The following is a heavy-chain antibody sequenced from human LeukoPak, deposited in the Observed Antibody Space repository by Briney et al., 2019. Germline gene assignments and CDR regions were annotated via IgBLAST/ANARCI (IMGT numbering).Heavy chain of an antibody. D-gene: IGHD7-27*01. CDR3: ARDFNWGIFDY. CDR2: IKQDGSEK. V-gene: IGHV3-7*01. CDR1: GFTFSSYW. Sequence: GGSLRLSCAASGFTFSSYWMNWDRQAPGKGLEWVANIKQDGSEKYYVDSVKGRFSISRDNAKNSLYLQMDSLRAEDTAVYYCARDFNWGIFDYWGQGILVTVSS. J-gene: IGHJ4*02.